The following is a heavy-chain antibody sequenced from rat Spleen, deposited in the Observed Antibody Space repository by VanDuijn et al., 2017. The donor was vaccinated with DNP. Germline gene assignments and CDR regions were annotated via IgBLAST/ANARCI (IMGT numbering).Heavy chain of an antibody. CDR1: GFDFNSYG. V-gene: IGHV10-10*01. J-gene: IGHJ4*01. CDR2: ISSKSYNYAT. Sequence: EVQLVESGGGLVQPKGSLKLSCAASGFDFNSYGMSWVRQGPGKGLHLVADISSKSYNYATYYVDSVKDRFTISRDDSQSMVYLQMDDLKTEDTALYYCAVYIAGAVDVWGQGTSVTVSS. D-gene: IGHD1-9*01. CDR3: AVYIAGAVDV.